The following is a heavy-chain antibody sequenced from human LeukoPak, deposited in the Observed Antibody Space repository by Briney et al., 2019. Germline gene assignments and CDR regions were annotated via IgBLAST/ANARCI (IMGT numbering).Heavy chain of an antibody. D-gene: IGHD5-18*01. CDR3: AREDRFGYNYAYGVDV. J-gene: IGHJ6*02. Sequence: PGGSLRLSCAASGFTFNRFWMHWVRQAPGKGLVWVSRIDSDGSSTDYADSVKGRFTISRDNAKNTLYLQMNGLRAEDTAVYYCAREDRFGYNYAYGVDVWGRGTTVTVS. CDR2: IDSDGSST. CDR1: GFTFNRFW. V-gene: IGHV3-74*01.